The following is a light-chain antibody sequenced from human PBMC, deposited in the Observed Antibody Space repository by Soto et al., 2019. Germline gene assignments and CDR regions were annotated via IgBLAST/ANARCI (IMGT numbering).Light chain of an antibody. Sequence: VCTQSPGALSLSPGETATLSWRADRSVTGNFLAWYQQKPGQAPRLLISYAYNRATGIPDRFSGSGSGTDFTLTISRLEPEDFAVYYCQQFSSYPLTFGGGTRLEI. J-gene: IGKJ5*01. V-gene: IGKV3-20*01. CDR2: YAY. CDR3: QQFSSYPLT. CDR1: RSVTGNF.